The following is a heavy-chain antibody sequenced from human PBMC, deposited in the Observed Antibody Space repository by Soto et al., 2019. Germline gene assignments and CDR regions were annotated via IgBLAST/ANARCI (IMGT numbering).Heavy chain of an antibody. V-gene: IGHV6-1*01. J-gene: IGHJ4*02. D-gene: IGHD4-17*01. CDR2: TYYRSKWSN. Sequence: SQTLSLTCAISGDSVSSNSVAWNWIRQSPSRGLEWLGRTYYRSKWSNDYAVSVESRITINPDTSKNQFSLQLDSVTPEDTAFYFFARDSSGYGDFVLFDYWGQGTRVTVSS. CDR1: GDSVSSNSVA. CDR3: ARDSSGYGDFVLFDY.